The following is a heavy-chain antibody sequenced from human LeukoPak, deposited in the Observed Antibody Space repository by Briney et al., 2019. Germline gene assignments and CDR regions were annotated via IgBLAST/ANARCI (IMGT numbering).Heavy chain of an antibody. D-gene: IGHD3-10*01. CDR1: GGSISSYY. CDR3: ARRAYYYGSGSYYPFDY. V-gene: IGHV4-59*12. CDR2: IYYSGST. J-gene: IGHJ4*02. Sequence: SETLSLTCTVSGGSISSYYWSWIRQPPGKGLEWIGYIYYSGSTNYNPSLKSRVTISVDTSKNQFSLKLNSVTAADTAVYYCARRAYYYGSGSYYPFDYWGQGTLVTVSS.